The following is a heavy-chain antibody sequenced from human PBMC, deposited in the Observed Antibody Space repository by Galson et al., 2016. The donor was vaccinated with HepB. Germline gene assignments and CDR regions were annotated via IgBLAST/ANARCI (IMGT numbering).Heavy chain of an antibody. V-gene: IGHV3-30-3*01. D-gene: IGHD1-7*01. CDR2: ISYDGSNK. CDR3: ARKELYYYYYGMDV. J-gene: IGHJ6*02. Sequence: SLRLSCAASGFTFSSYAMHWVRQAPGKGLEWVAVISYDGSNKYYADSVKGRFTISRDNSKNTLYLQMNSLGAEDTAVYYCARKELYYYYYGMDVWGQGTTVTVSS. CDR1: GFTFSSYA.